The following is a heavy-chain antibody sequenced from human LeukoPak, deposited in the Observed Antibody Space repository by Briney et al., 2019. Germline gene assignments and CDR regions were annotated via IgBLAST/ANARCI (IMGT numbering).Heavy chain of an antibody. CDR2: ISAYNGNT. D-gene: IGHD6-19*01. CDR1: GFTFTSYG. CDR3: ARGGYSSGWDFDY. J-gene: IGHJ4*02. V-gene: IGHV1-18*01. Sequence: GGSLRLSCAASGFTFTSYGISWVRQAPGQGLEWMGWISAYNGNTNYAQKLQGRVTMTTDTSTSTAYMELRSLRSDDTAVYYCARGGYSSGWDFDYWGQGTLVTVSS.